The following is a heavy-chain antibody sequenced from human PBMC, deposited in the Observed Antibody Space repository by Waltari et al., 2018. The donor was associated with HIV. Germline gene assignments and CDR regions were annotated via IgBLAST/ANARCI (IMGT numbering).Heavy chain of an antibody. D-gene: IGHD3-3*01. V-gene: IGHV1-8*01. J-gene: IGHJ6*02. Sequence: QVQLVQSGAEVKKPGASVKVSCKASGYTFTSYDITWVRQATGPGLEWMGWMNPNSGNTGYAQKFQGRVTMTRNTSISTAYMELSSLRSEDTAVYYCARGGFTIFGVVNGNYYGMDVWGQGTTVTVSS. CDR1: GYTFTSYD. CDR3: ARGGFTIFGVVNGNYYGMDV. CDR2: MNPNSGNT.